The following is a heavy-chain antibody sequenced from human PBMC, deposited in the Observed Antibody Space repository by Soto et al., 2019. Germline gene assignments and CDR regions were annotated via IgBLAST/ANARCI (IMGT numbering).Heavy chain of an antibody. CDR3: ARGDILTGYSH. CDR1: GGSISSYY. V-gene: IGHV4-59*01. D-gene: IGHD3-9*01. CDR2: IYYSGST. J-gene: IGHJ4*02. Sequence: ETLSLTCTVSGGSISSYYWSWIRQPPGKGLEWIGYIYYSGSTNYNPSLKSRVTISVDTSKNQFSLKLSSVTAADTAVYYCARGDILTGYSHWGQGTLVTVSS.